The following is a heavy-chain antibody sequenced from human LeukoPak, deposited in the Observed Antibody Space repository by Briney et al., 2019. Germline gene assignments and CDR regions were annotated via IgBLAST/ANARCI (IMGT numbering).Heavy chain of an antibody. J-gene: IGHJ4*02. V-gene: IGHV3-15*01. Sequence: GGSLRLSCAASGFTFSNYGMSWVRQAPGKGLEWVGRIKSKPDGGTTDYAAPVKGRFTISRDDSKNTLYLQMNSLETEDTAVYYCTSETNYYDSSGYYSPFDYWGQGTLVTVSS. CDR3: TSETNYYDSSGYYSPFDY. CDR2: IKSKPDGGTT. CDR1: GFTFSNYG. D-gene: IGHD3-22*01.